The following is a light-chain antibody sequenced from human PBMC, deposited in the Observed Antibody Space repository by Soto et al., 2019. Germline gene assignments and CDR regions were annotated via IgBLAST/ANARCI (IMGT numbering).Light chain of an antibody. V-gene: IGKV1-39*01. CDR1: QSISNY. CDR3: QQSYSTPPT. Sequence: DIQMTQSPSSLSASVGDRVTITCRASQSISNYLNWYRQRPGKAPKLLIYAASSLQSGVPSRFSGSGSGTDFTLTISSLQPEDFATYYCQQSYSTPPTFGQGTKVEIK. CDR2: AAS. J-gene: IGKJ1*01.